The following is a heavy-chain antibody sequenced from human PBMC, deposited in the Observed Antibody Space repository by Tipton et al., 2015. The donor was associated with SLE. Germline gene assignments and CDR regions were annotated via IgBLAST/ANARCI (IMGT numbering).Heavy chain of an antibody. CDR3: ASGNPVMPL. J-gene: IGHJ4*02. V-gene: IGHV4-61*08. D-gene: IGHD1-1*01. CDR1: GVSITTGAY. CDR2: IFYTGST. Sequence: TLSLTCTVSGVSITTGAYWSWIRQPPGKRLEWIGYIFYTGSTNYNPSLKSRVAMSVDMSKNQFSLKLTSVTAADTAVYYCASGNPVMPLWGQGTLVTVSS.